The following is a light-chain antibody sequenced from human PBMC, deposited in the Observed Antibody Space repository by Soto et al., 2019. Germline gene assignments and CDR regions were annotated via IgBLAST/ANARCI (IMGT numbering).Light chain of an antibody. J-gene: IGKJ1*01. CDR1: QSISSW. V-gene: IGKV1-5*01. CDR2: DAS. Sequence: DIQMTQPPSTLSASVGDRVTITCRASQSISSWLAWYQQKPGKAPKLLIYDASSLESGVPSRFSGSGSGTEFTLTISSLQPDDFATYYCQQYNSYWTFGQGTKVDIK. CDR3: QQYNSYWT.